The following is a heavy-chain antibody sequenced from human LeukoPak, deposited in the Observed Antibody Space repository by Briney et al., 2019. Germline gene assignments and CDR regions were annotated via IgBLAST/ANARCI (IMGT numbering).Heavy chain of an antibody. CDR2: INPSGGST. Sequence: GASVKVSCKASGYTFTSYYMHWVRQAPGQGLEWMGIINPSGGSTSYAQKFQGRVTMTRDTSTSTVYMELSSLRSEDTAVYYCARHLGYCSGGSCSTNWFDPWGQGTLVTVSS. CDR3: ARHLGYCSGGSCSTNWFDP. CDR1: GYTFTSYY. J-gene: IGHJ5*02. V-gene: IGHV1-46*01. D-gene: IGHD2-15*01.